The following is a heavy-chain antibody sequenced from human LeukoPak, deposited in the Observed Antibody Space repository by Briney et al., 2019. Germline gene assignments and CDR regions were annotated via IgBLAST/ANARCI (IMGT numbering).Heavy chain of an antibody. CDR1: GFTFSNYG. CDR2: ITASSSST. CDR3: ARETYPDAFDI. D-gene: IGHD2-2*01. V-gene: IGHV3-23*01. Sequence: GGSLRLSCEASGFTFSNYGMSWVRQAPGKGLEWVSAITASSSSTHDADSVQGRFTISRDNFKNTLYLQMNSLRAEDTAVYYCARETYPDAFDIWGQGTMVTVSS. J-gene: IGHJ3*02.